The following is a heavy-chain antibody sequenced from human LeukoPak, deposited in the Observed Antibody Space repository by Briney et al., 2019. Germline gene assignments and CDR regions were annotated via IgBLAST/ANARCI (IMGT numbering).Heavy chain of an antibody. Sequence: PGGSLRLSCAASGFTFSSYAMSWVRQAPGKGLEWVSAISGSGGSTYYADSVKGRFTISRDNSKNTLYLQMNSLRAEDTAVYYCAKDGSSGWYGNWFDPWGQGTLVTVSS. CDR3: AKDGSSGWYGNWFDP. CDR2: ISGSGGST. V-gene: IGHV3-23*01. D-gene: IGHD6-19*01. CDR1: GFTFSSYA. J-gene: IGHJ5*02.